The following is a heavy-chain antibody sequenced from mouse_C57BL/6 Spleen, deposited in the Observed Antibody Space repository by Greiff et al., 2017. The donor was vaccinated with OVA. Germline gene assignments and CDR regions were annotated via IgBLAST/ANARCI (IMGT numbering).Heavy chain of an antibody. CDR1: GYTFPSYW. D-gene: IGHD2-4*01. CDR3: TRIHDYDEGFAY. V-gene: IGHV1-5*01. CDR2: IYPGHSDT. J-gene: IGHJ3*01. Sequence: EVQLQQSGTVLARPGASVKMSCKTSGYTFPSYWMHWVKQRPGQGLEWIGAIYPGHSDTSYNQKFKGKAKLTAVTSASTAYMELSSLTNEDSAVYYCTRIHDYDEGFAYWGQGTLVTVSA.